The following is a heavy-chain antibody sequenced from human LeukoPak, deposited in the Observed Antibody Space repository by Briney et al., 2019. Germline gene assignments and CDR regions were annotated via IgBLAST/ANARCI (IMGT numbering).Heavy chain of an antibody. CDR1: GVSVTPTDW. D-gene: IGHD4/OR15-4a*01. CDR3: ARMNSDSGAFDY. V-gene: IGHV4/OR15-8*01. CDR2: TYHNGSP. J-gene: IGHJ4*02. Sequence: SETLSLTCAVSGVSVTPTDWWSWIRQSPETGLEWIGETYHNGSPNYSPSLKRRVTVSLDNNQFSLNLKSVTAADTAVYYCARMNSDSGAFDYWGQGTLVAVSS.